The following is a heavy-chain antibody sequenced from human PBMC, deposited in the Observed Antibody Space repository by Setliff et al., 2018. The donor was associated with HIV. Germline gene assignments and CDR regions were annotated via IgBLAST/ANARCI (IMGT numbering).Heavy chain of an antibody. CDR1: GDSISGGSYF. CDR2: IYYTGLA. J-gene: IGHJ4*02. CDR3: TREGRGDPAMATTRIDF. D-gene: IGHD1-1*01. Sequence: PSETLSLTCSVSGDSISGGSYFWGWIRQTPGKGLEWIGNIYYTGLAYYNPSLESRVTISLDTSKTHFSLNLTSVTDADTAVYFCTREGRGDPAMATTRIDFWGQGKLVTVSS. V-gene: IGHV4-39*02.